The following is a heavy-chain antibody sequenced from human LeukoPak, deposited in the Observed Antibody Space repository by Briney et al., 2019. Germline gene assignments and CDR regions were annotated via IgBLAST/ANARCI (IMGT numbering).Heavy chain of an antibody. CDR3: ARHQGYSYALFDY. CDR1: GGFISGYY. V-gene: IGHV4-59*08. CDR2: IYYSGST. Sequence: SETLSLTCTVSGGFISGYYWSWIRQPPGKGLEWIGYIYYSGSTNYNPSLKSRVTISVDTSKNQVSLKLSSVTAADTAVYYCARHQGYSYALFDYWGQGILVTVSS. J-gene: IGHJ4*02. D-gene: IGHD5-18*01.